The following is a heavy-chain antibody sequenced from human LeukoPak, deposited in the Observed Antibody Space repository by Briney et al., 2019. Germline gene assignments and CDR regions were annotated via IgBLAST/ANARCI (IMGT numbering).Heavy chain of an antibody. V-gene: IGHV3-11*01. CDR3: ARDFGWSLSTGYRPPPLSWYFDL. CDR1: GFTFSSYW. J-gene: IGHJ2*01. D-gene: IGHD3-22*01. CDR2: IGGSGTPI. Sequence: GGSLRLSCAASGFTFSSYWMSWIRQAPGKGLEWVSYIGGSGTPIKYADSVKGRFTVSRDNAKNSLYLQLNSLTADDTAVYYCARDFGWSLSTGYRPPPLSWYFDLWGRGTLVTVSS.